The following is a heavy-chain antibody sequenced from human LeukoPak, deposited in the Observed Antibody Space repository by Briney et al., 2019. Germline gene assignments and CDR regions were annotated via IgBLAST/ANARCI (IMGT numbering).Heavy chain of an antibody. D-gene: IGHD6-6*01. CDR3: AREEYSSPNGMDV. CDR2: VYYSGST. J-gene: IGHJ6*02. CDR1: GGSIRSYY. V-gene: IGHV4-59*12. Sequence: SETLSLTCTVSGGSIRSYYWSWIRQPPGKGLEWIGYVYYSGSTEYNPSLQSRVTISVDTSKIQFSLKLSSVTAEDTAVYYCAREEYSSPNGMDVWGQGTTVTVSS.